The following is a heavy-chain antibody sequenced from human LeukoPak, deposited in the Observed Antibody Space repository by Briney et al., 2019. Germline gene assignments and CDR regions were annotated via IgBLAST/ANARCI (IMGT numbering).Heavy chain of an antibody. Sequence: SETLSLTCTVSGGSISSSSYYWGWIRQPPGKGLEWIGSIHYSVSTYHNPFLKSRVTISVDTSKNQFSLKLSSLTAADTAVYYCGRDQNVYSSSWYYWGQGTLVTVSS. CDR1: GGSISSSSYY. V-gene: IGHV4-39*07. J-gene: IGHJ4*02. CDR3: GRDQNVYSSSWYY. D-gene: IGHD6-13*01. CDR2: IHYSVST.